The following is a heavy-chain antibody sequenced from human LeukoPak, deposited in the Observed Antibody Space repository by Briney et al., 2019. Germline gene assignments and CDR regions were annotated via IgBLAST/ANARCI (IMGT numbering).Heavy chain of an antibody. CDR3: TRKGSQWDFLLDY. J-gene: IGHJ4*02. Sequence: PGGSLRLSCAASGFTISNYWMNWVRQAPGKGLEWVSSITSSGRYIYYADSVKGRSTISRDNAENSLYLQMDSLTAEDTAVYYCTRKGSQWDFLLDYWGQGTRVTVSP. CDR2: ITSSGRYI. V-gene: IGHV3-21*01. D-gene: IGHD2/OR15-2a*01. CDR1: GFTISNYW.